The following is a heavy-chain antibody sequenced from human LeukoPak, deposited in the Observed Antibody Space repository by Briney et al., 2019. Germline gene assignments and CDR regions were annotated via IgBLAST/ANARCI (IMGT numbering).Heavy chain of an antibody. Sequence: GGSLRLSCAASGFTVSSNYMSWARQAPGKGLEWVSVIYSGGSTYYADSMKGRFTISRDNSKNTLYLQMNSLRAEDTAVYYCAKDRVGAILYFDYWGLGTLVTVSS. CDR2: IYSGGST. D-gene: IGHD1-26*01. J-gene: IGHJ4*02. V-gene: IGHV3-53*01. CDR3: AKDRVGAILYFDY. CDR1: GFTVSSNY.